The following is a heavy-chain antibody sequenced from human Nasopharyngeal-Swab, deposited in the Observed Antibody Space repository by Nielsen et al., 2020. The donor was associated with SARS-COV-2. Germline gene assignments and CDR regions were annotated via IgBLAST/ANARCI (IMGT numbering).Heavy chain of an antibody. Sequence: SETLSLTCVVYGGSFTSYYWGWIRQPPGKGLEWIAEINHSGSTHYNPSLKSRVTISLDTSKNQFSLKLSSLTAADTAVHYCARGLSGVVPAPILGLGPFYSYYYMDVWGKGTTVTVSS. D-gene: IGHD2-2*01. CDR1: GGSFTSYY. CDR3: ARGLSGVVPAPILGLGPFYSYYYMDV. CDR2: INHSGST. V-gene: IGHV4-34*01. J-gene: IGHJ6*03.